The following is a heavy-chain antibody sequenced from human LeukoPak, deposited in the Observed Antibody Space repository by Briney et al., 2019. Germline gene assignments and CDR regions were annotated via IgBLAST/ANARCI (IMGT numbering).Heavy chain of an antibody. Sequence: GGSLRLSCAASGFTFSSYAMSWVRQAPGKGLEWVSAISGTGGSTYYADSVKGRFTISRDNSKSTLYLQMNSLGAEDTALYYCAKEQVYYYGSGTNYMDVWGKGTTVTVSS. CDR2: ISGTGGST. CDR1: GFTFSSYA. D-gene: IGHD3-10*01. CDR3: AKEQVYYYGSGTNYMDV. V-gene: IGHV3-23*01. J-gene: IGHJ6*03.